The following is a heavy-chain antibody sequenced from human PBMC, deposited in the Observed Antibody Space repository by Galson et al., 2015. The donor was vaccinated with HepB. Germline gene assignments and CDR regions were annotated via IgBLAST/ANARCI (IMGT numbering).Heavy chain of an antibody. D-gene: IGHD2-2*01. V-gene: IGHV2-5*02. J-gene: IGHJ6*02. Sequence: PALVKPTQTLTLTCTFSGFSLSTSGVGVGWIRQPPGKALEWLALIYWDDDKRYSPSLKSRLTITRDTSKNQVVLTMTNMDPVDTAAYYCAHKSVGDCSSTSCYAYYYYYYGMDVWGQGTTVTVSS. CDR1: GFSLSTSGVG. CDR2: IYWDDDK. CDR3: AHKSVGDCSSTSCYAYYYYYYGMDV.